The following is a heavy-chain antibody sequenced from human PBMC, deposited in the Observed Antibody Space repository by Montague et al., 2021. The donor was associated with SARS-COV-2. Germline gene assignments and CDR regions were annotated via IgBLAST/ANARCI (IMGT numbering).Heavy chain of an antibody. J-gene: IGHJ4*02. D-gene: IGHD5-24*01. Sequence: SETLSLTCTVSGGSISSSSYYWGWIRQPPGKGLEWIGSIYYSGSTYYNPSLKSRVTISVDTSKNQFSLKLSSVTAADTAVYYCARGVKRWLRPPRWLGVYYFDYWGRGTLVTVSS. V-gene: IGHV4-39*07. CDR3: ARGVKRWLRPPRWLGVYYFDY. CDR2: IYYSGST. CDR1: GGSISSSSYY.